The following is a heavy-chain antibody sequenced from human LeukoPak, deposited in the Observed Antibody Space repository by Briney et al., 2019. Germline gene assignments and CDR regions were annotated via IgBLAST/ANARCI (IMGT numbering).Heavy chain of an antibody. V-gene: IGHV1-2*02. CDR2: INPNSGGT. J-gene: IGHJ5*02. CDR3: ARGPRITIFGVVPNWFDP. D-gene: IGHD3-3*01. Sequence: ASVKASCKASGYTFTGYYMHWVRQAPGQGLEWMGWINPNSGGTNYAQKFQGRVTMTRDTSISTAYMELSRLRSDDTAVYYCARGPRITIFGVVPNWFDPWGQGTLVTVSS. CDR1: GYTFTGYY.